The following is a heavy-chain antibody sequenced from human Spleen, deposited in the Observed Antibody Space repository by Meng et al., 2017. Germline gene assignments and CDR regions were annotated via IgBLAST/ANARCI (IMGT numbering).Heavy chain of an antibody. Sequence: VALLPPGGEVVTPGASVQSSCKAADCTFTGDYMHWGRHDPGQGLEWRGWRNPNSGGTNYAQKFQGRVTMTRDTSISTAYMELSRLRSDDTAVYYCARAASLLEGLDYWGQGTLVTVSS. CDR3: ARAASLLEGLDY. CDR1: DCTFTGDY. V-gene: IGHV1-2*02. J-gene: IGHJ4*02. CDR2: RNPNSGGT. D-gene: IGHD3-10*01.